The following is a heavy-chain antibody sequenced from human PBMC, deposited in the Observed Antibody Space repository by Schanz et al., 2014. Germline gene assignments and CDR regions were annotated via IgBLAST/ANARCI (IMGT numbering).Heavy chain of an antibody. J-gene: IGHJ4*02. CDR3: ARDAVTSVLTPGFYY. D-gene: IGHD4-17*01. Sequence: EVLLLESGGRVERPGGSLRLSCAASGFIFDDYGMSWVRQVPGKGLEWVSGINWNGGDTSYADSVKGRFIISRDNAKKSLYLRMNSLRAEDTAVYYCARDAVTSVLTPGFYYWGQGTLVTVSS. CDR2: INWNGGDT. CDR1: GFIFDDYG. V-gene: IGHV3-20*04.